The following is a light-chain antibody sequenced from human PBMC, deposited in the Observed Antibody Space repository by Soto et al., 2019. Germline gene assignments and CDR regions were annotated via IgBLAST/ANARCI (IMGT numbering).Light chain of an antibody. Sequence: DIQMTQSPSTLSASVGDRVTITCRASQSISNWLAWYQQKPGKAPNLLIYDASSLESGVPSRFSGSESGTEFTLTISNLQPDDFATYFCQQYNSYPGTFGQGTKLEIK. CDR3: QQYNSYPGT. CDR2: DAS. J-gene: IGKJ2*01. CDR1: QSISNW. V-gene: IGKV1-5*01.